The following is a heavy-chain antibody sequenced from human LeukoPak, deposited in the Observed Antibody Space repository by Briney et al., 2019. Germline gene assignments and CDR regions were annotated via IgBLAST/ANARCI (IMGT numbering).Heavy chain of an antibody. CDR2: IIPIFGTA. J-gene: IGHJ5*02. V-gene: IGHV1-69*05. Sequence: SVKVSCKASGGTFSSYAISWVRQAPGQGLEWMGGIIPIFGTANYAQKFQGRVTMTTDTSTSTAYMELRSLRSDDTAVYYCARKSNGFPFWFDPWGQGTLVTVSS. D-gene: IGHD5-18*01. CDR3: ARKSNGFPFWFDP. CDR1: GGTFSSYA.